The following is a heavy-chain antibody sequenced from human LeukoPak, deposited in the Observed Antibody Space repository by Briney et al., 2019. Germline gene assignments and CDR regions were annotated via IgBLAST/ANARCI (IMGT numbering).Heavy chain of an antibody. CDR1: GFTFSNYG. CDR3: ARDFRIYYGSGSCGNRFDP. D-gene: IGHD3-10*01. Sequence: GGSLRLSCAASGFTFSNYGMNWVRQASGKGLEWVSSVSSSGYIFYADSVKGRFTISRDNAKNSLYLQMSSLRAEDTAVYYCARDFRIYYGSGSCGNRFDPWGQGTLVTVSS. V-gene: IGHV3-21*01. J-gene: IGHJ5*02. CDR2: VSSSGYI.